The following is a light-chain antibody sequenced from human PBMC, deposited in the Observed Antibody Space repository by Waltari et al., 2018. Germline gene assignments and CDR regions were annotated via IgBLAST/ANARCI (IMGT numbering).Light chain of an antibody. CDR3: QQYYDTPQT. CDR2: TAS. Sequence: DIQLTQSPSFLSASVGDRVTITCRSSQGISSYLAWYQQKPGKAPKLLIHTASTLQGGVPSRFSGSGSGTDFTLTISSLQPEDVAVYYCQQYYDTPQTFGQGTKVEIK. CDR1: QGISSY. V-gene: IGKV1-9*01. J-gene: IGKJ1*01.